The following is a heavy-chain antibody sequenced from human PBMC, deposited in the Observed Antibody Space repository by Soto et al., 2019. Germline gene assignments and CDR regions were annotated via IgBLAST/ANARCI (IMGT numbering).Heavy chain of an antibody. CDR3: VRVHADDSRGYFLDY. Sequence: QVQLQEAGPGLVKPSETLALNCCVSGSSVSSGDYYWSWIRQPPGKGLEWIGYIYFSGATSYAHSLRRRVSISMDTSNDRFFLKIKSVTAADTALYYCVRVHADDSRGYFLDYWCQGLLVSVSS. V-gene: IGHV4-61*03. CDR1: GSSVSSGDYY. CDR2: IYFSGAT. J-gene: IGHJ4*02. D-gene: IGHD3-22*01.